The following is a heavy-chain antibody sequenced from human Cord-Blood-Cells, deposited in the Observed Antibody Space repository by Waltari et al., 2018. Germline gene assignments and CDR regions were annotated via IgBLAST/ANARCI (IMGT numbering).Heavy chain of an antibody. Sequence: QVQLQESGPGLVKPSETLSLPCTVSGGSVCSGSYYWSWIRQPPGKGLEWIGYLYYSGSTNYNPSLKSRVTISVDTSKNQFSLKLSSVTAADTAVYYCARDSGNWYFDLWGRGTLVTVSS. V-gene: IGHV4-61*01. CDR2: LYYSGST. CDR3: ARDSGNWYFDL. D-gene: IGHD1-26*01. J-gene: IGHJ2*01. CDR1: GGSVCSGSYY.